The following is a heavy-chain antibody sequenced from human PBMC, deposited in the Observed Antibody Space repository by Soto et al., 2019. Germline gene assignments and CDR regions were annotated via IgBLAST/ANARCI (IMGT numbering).Heavy chain of an antibody. Sequence: QLQLQESGPGLVKPSETLSLTCTVSGGSISRSSYYWGWIRQPPGKGLEWIGSIYYSGSTYYNPSLKSRVTISVDTSKNQFSLKLSSVTAADTAVYYCARHGEVVVPAAMVLGTDNWFDPWGQGTLVTVSS. CDR2: IYYSGST. D-gene: IGHD2-2*01. CDR3: ARHGEVVVPAAMVLGTDNWFDP. CDR1: GGSISRSSYY. J-gene: IGHJ5*02. V-gene: IGHV4-39*01.